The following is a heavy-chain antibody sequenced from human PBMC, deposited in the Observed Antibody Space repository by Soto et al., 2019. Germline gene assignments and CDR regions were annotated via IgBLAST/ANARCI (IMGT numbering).Heavy chain of an antibody. V-gene: IGHV3-23*01. J-gene: IGHJ4*03. D-gene: IGHD6-19*01. CDR1: GFTFSSYA. CDR3: ARRGSGRYYDY. CDR2: ISGSGGST. Sequence: EVQLLESGGGLVQPGGSLRLSCAASGFTFSSYAMRWVRQAPVKGLEWVSAISGSGGSTYYADSVKGRFTISRDNSKNALYLQINTLRDEETAVYLCARRGSGRYYDYWGHGNLVTVSS.